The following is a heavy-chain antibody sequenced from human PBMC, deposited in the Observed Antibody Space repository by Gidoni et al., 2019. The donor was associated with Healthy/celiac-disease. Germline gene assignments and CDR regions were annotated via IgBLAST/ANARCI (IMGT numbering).Heavy chain of an antibody. CDR3: AKGPLSGIGYGMDV. D-gene: IGHD3-10*01. V-gene: IGHV3-9*01. CDR1: GFTFDDYA. J-gene: IGHJ6*02. CDR2: ISWNSGSI. Sequence: EVQLVESGGGLVQPGRSLRLSCAASGFTFDDYAMHWVRKAPGKGLEWVSGISWNSGSIGYADSVKGRFTISRDNAKNSLYLQMNSLRAEDTALYYCAKGPLSGIGYGMDVWGQGTTVTVSS.